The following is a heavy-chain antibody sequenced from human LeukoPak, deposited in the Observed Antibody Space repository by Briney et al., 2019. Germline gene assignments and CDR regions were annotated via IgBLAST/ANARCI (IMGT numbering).Heavy chain of an antibody. D-gene: IGHD3-22*01. J-gene: IGHJ4*02. Sequence: GGSLRLSCAASGFTVSNSYMSWVRQAPGKGLEWVSVIYSGSSTYYADSVKGRFTISRDNSKNTLYLQMNSLRAEDTAVYYCAKQDYYDSSGYSDYWGQGTLVTVSS. CDR3: AKQDYYDSSGYSDY. CDR2: IYSGSST. V-gene: IGHV3-66*01. CDR1: GFTVSNSY.